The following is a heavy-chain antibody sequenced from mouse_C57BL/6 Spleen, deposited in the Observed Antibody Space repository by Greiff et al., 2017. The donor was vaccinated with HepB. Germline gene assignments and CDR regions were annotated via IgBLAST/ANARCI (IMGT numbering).Heavy chain of an antibody. CDR3: ARERVATNYFDY. D-gene: IGHD1-1*01. CDR2: INYDGSST. CDR1: GFTFSDYY. J-gene: IGHJ2*01. V-gene: IGHV5-16*01. Sequence: EVQWVESEGGLVQPGSSMKLSCTASGFTFSDYYMAWVRQVPEKGLEWVANINYDGSSTYYLDSLKSRFIISRDNAKNILYLQMSSLKSEDTATYYCARERVATNYFDYWGQGTTLTVSS.